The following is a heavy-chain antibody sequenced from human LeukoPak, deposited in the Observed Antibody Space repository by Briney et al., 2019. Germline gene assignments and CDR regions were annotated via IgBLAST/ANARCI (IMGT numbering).Heavy chain of an antibody. CDR1: GFTLSSYA. CDR2: IGDSGATT. CDR3: ARGPPSWVVVPAAYLCNWFNP. D-gene: IGHD2-2*01. J-gene: IGHJ5*02. V-gene: IGHV3-23*01. Sequence: GGSLRLSCAASGFTLSSYAMTWVRQAPGKGLERVSDIGDSGATTYYADSVKGRFTISRDNSKNTLYLQMSSLRAEDTAVYFCARGPPSWVVVPAAYLCNWFNPWGQGTLVTVSS.